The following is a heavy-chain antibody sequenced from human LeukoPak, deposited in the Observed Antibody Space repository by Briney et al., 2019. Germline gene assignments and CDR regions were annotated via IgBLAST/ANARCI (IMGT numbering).Heavy chain of an antibody. Sequence: GGSLRLSCAASGFTFSRYWMTWVLQAPGQGLEWGANIKQDGTEKYYVDSVKGRFTISRDNAKNSLYLQMNSLRAEDTAVYYFARDSEWGLLRSDYWGQGTLVTVSS. CDR2: IKQDGTEK. CDR3: ARDSEWGLLRSDY. D-gene: IGHD3-3*01. V-gene: IGHV3-7*05. CDR1: GFTFSRYW. J-gene: IGHJ4*02.